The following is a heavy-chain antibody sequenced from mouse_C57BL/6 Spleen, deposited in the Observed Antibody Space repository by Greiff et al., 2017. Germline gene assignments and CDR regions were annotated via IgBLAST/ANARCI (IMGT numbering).Heavy chain of an antibody. CDR2: IDPSDSYT. Sequence: QVQLQQPGAELVKPGASVKLSCKASGYTFTSYWMQWVKQRPGQGLEWIGEIDPSDSYTNYNQKFKGKATLTVDTSSSTAYMQLSSLTSADSAVYYCARRDYYGGFAYWGQGTLVTVSA. J-gene: IGHJ3*01. CDR3: ARRDYYGGFAY. V-gene: IGHV1-50*01. D-gene: IGHD1-1*01. CDR1: GYTFTSYW.